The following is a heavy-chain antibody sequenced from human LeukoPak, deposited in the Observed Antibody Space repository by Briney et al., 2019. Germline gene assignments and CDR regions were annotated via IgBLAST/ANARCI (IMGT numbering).Heavy chain of an antibody. CDR1: GYTFTSYD. J-gene: IGHJ4*02. V-gene: IGHV1-46*01. D-gene: IGHD3-22*01. Sequence: GASVKVSCKASGYTFTSYDINWVRQAPGQGLEWMGLINPSGGSTSYAQKFQGRVTMTRDTSTSTVYMELSSLRSEDTAVYYCARFLDSSGYDYWGQGTLVTVSS. CDR2: INPSGGST. CDR3: ARFLDSSGYDY.